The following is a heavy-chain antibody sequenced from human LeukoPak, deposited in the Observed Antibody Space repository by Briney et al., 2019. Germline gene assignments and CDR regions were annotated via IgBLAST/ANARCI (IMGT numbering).Heavy chain of an antibody. CDR2: IYWNDDK. Sequence: SGPTLVNPTQTLTLTCTFSGFSLSTSGVGVGWIRQPPGKALEWLALIYWNDDKRYSPSLKSRLTITKDTSNNQVVLTMTNMDPVDTATYYCAHRVDYYDSSRCSLYYFDYWGQGTLVTVSS. D-gene: IGHD3-22*01. J-gene: IGHJ4*02. CDR1: GFSLSTSGVG. CDR3: AHRVDYYDSSRCSLYYFDY. V-gene: IGHV2-5*01.